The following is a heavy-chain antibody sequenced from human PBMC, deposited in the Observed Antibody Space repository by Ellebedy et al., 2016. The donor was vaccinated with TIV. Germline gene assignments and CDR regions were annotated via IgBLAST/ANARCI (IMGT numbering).Heavy chain of an antibody. CDR3: AQHLSMIRGVLPFSYFHH. CDR2: IRSDGSSK. D-gene: IGHD3-10*01. CDR1: GFTFSGYD. Sequence: PGGSLRLSCAASGFTFSGYDMHWVRQAPGKGLEWVTFIRSDGSSKYYADSVKGRFTISRDNSKNTLYLQINSLRADDTAVYYCAQHLSMIRGVLPFSYFHHWGQGTPVTVSS. V-gene: IGHV3-30*02. J-gene: IGHJ1*01.